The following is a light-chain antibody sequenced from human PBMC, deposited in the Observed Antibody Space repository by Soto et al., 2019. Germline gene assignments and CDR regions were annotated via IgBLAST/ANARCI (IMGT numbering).Light chain of an antibody. CDR1: QTIRNN. Sequence: EIVMTQSPATLSVSPGDRATLSCRASQTIRNNLAWYQQKPGQPPRLLIHGASTRAIGIPHRFSGSGSGTEFTLTISSPQSEDFAIYYCHQYNEWPLTFGQGTRLEMK. V-gene: IGKV3-15*01. CDR3: HQYNEWPLT. CDR2: GAS. J-gene: IGKJ5*01.